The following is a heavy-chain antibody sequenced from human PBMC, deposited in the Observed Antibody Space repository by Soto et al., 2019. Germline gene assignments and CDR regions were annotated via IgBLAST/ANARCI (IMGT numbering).Heavy chain of an antibody. D-gene: IGHD3-9*01. CDR3: AIQRDYDIVSGVNAFDS. CDR1: GNSFTSYW. V-gene: IGHV5-51*01. Sequence: GAALKISGKGSGNSFTSYWVGSVRQMPGKGLEWMGIIYPGDSDTRYSPSFQGQVTISADKSISTAYLQWSSLKASDTAMYYCAIQRDYDIVSGVNAFDSWGQGTMVTVS. J-gene: IGHJ3*02. CDR2: IYPGDSDT.